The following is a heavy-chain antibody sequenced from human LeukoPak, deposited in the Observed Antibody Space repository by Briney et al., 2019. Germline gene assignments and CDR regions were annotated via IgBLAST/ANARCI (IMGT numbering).Heavy chain of an antibody. CDR3: ARDPESSSFDL. CDR2: IDQGGSVR. J-gene: IGHJ4*02. V-gene: IGHV3-7*01. CDR1: GFSFSTYW. Sequence: PGGSLRLSCAASGFSFSTYWMSWVRQTPEKGLELVANIDQGGSVRNYMDSLKGRCTISRDNAKKSLYLEINSLRADDTAVYYCARDPESSSFDLWGRGALVTVSS. D-gene: IGHD6-13*01.